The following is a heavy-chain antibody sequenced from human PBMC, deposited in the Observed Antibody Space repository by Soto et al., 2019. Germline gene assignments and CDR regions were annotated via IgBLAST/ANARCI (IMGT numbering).Heavy chain of an antibody. J-gene: IGHJ4*02. D-gene: IGHD4-4*01. CDR3: ARHSNRNYGLYYFDY. Sequence: SETLSLTCTVSGGSISSYYWSWIRQPPGKGLEWIGFIYYSGSTKYNPSLKSRVTISVDTSKNQFSLKVSSATAADTAVYYCARHSNRNYGLYYFDYWGLGALVTVSS. CDR2: IYYSGST. V-gene: IGHV4-59*08. CDR1: GGSISSYY.